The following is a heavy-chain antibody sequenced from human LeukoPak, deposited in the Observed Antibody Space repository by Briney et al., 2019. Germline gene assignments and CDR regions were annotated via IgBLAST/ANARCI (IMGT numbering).Heavy chain of an antibody. D-gene: IGHD4-11*01. J-gene: IGHJ4*02. CDR2: ISSGGSTV. V-gene: IGHV3-48*03. CDR1: GFTFSNYE. Sequence: GGSLRLSCAASGFTFSNYEMHWVRRAPGKGLEWVSYISSGGSTVYYADSVKGRFTVSRDNAKNSLYLQMSSLRAEDTAVYFCARVPHDYSDYVAYWGQGTLVTVSS. CDR3: ARVPHDYSDYVAY.